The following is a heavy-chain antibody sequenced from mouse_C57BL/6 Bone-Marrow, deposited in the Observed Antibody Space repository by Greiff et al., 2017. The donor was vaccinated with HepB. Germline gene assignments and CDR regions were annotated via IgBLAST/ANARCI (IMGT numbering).Heavy chain of an antibody. CDR2: IYIGNGYT. J-gene: IGHJ3*01. CDR3: AREDYYAWFAY. V-gene: IGHV1-58*01. Sequence: EVQLQESGAELVRPGSSVKMSCKTSGYTFTSYGINWVKQRPGQGLEWIGYIYIGNGYTEYNEKFKGKATLTADKSSSTAYMQLSSLTYEDSAVYYCAREDYYAWFAYWGQGTLVTVSA. D-gene: IGHD1-1*02. CDR1: GYTFTSYG.